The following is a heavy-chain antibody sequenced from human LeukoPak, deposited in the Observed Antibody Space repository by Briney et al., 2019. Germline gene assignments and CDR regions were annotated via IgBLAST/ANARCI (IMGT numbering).Heavy chain of an antibody. CDR3: ATSEQPYYYDSSGYPDDAFDI. D-gene: IGHD3-22*01. Sequence: SVKVSCKASGGTFSSYAISWVRQAPGQGLEWMGGIIPIFGTANYAQKFQGRVTITADESTSTAYMELSSLRSEDTAVYYCATSEQPYYYDSSGYPDDAFDIWGQGTMVTVSS. J-gene: IGHJ3*02. CDR2: IIPIFGTA. CDR1: GGTFSSYA. V-gene: IGHV1-69*13.